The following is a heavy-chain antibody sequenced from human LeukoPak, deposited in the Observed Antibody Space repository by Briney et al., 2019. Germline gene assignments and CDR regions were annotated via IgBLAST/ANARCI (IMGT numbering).Heavy chain of an antibody. V-gene: IGHV3-48*01. J-gene: IGHJ4*02. CDR1: GFTFSRSG. CDR3: ARDHNYAFDN. D-gene: IGHD1-1*01. Sequence: GRSLRLSCAASGFTFSRSGMHWVRQAPGKGLEWISYIGIDSGNTKYADSVRGRFTISADKAKNSLYLQMNSLRVEDTAVYYCARDHNYAFDNWGQGTLVSVAS. CDR2: IGIDSGNT.